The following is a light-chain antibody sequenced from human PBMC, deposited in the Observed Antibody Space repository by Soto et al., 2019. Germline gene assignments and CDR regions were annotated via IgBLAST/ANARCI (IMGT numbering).Light chain of an antibody. Sequence: EIVLTQSPATLSLSPGERATLSCRASQSVSSYLAWYQQKPGQAPRLLIYGASTRAPGVPARFSGSGSGTDFTLTISSLEPDDFAIYYCQQRSSWPRITFGQGTRLEIK. CDR1: QSVSSY. V-gene: IGKV3-11*01. CDR3: QQRSSWPRIT. J-gene: IGKJ5*01. CDR2: GAS.